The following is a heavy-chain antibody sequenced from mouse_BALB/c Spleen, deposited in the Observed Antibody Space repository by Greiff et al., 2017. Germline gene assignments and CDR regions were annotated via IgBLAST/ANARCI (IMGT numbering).Heavy chain of an antibody. Sequence: VQLQQSGPELVKPGASVKISCKASGYSFTGYYMHWVKQSHVKSLEWIGRINPYNGATSYNQNFKDKASLTVDKSSSTAYMELHSLTSEDSAVYYCARGALGLLYYAMDYWGQGTSVTVSS. CDR3: ARGALGLLYYAMDY. D-gene: IGHD4-1*01. J-gene: IGHJ4*01. V-gene: IGHV1-31*01. CDR1: GYSFTGYY. CDR2: INPYNGAT.